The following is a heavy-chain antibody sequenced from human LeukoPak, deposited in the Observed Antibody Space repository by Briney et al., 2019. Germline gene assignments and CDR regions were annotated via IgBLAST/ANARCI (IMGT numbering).Heavy chain of an antibody. D-gene: IGHD4-17*01. CDR2: IYYSGST. CDR3: ARTRGGDYGWPLDY. J-gene: IGHJ4*02. CDR1: GCSISSSSYY. V-gene: IGHV4-39*07. Sequence: SETLSLTCSVSGCSISSSSYYWGWVRQSPGKGLEWIGSIYYSGSTYYNPSLKSRVTISADTSKNQFSLKLSSVTAADTAVYYCARTRGGDYGWPLDYWGQGTLVTVSS.